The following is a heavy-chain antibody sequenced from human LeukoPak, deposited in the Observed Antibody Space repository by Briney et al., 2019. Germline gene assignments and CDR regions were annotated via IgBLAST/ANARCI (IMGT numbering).Heavy chain of an antibody. CDR1: GYSFTSYW. J-gene: IGHJ4*02. D-gene: IGHD2-15*01. CDR2: IYPGDSDT. CDR3: ARLSSLYCSGGSCYARY. Sequence: SGESLKISCRGSGYSFTSYWIGWVRQMPGKGLEWMGIIYPGDSDTRYSPSFQGQVTISADKSISTAYLQWSSLKASDTAMYYCARLSSLYCSGGSCYARYWGQGTLVTVSS. V-gene: IGHV5-51*01.